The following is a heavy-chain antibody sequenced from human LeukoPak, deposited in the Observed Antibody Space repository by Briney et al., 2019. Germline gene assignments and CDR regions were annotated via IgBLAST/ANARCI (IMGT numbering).Heavy chain of an antibody. J-gene: IGHJ4*02. CDR1: GFTFSSYA. CDR2: ISYDGGDK. D-gene: IGHD1-20*01. Sequence: GGSLRLSCAASGFTFSSYAMHWVRQAPGKGLEWVAFISYDGGDKRCAESVKGRITISRDNSRKTLYLQMHSLGPEDTAIYYCARDLSERYSIDYWGQGTLVTVSS. CDR3: ARDLSERYSIDY. V-gene: IGHV3-30-3*01.